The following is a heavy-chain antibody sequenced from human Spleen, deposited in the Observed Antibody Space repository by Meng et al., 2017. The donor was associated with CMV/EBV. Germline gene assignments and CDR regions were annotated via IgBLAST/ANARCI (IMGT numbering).Heavy chain of an antibody. Sequence: QVQLQESGPGLVKPSETLSLTCTVSGGSISSYYWSWIRQPAGKGLEWIGRIYTSGSTNYNPSLKSRVTMSVDTSKNQFSLKLSSVTAADTAVYYCARGSYYDYVWGSYRYTGGGWFDPWGQGTLVTVS. J-gene: IGHJ5*02. V-gene: IGHV4-4*07. D-gene: IGHD3-16*02. CDR2: IYTSGST. CDR1: GGSISSYY. CDR3: ARGSYYDYVWGSYRYTGGGWFDP.